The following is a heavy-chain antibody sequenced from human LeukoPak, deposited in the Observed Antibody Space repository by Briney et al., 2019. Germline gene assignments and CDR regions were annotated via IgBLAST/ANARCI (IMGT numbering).Heavy chain of an antibody. Sequence: PSQALSLTCTVSGGSISSGSYYWSWIRQPAGKGLEWIGRIYTSGSTNYNPSLKSRVTISVDTSKNQFSLKLSSVTAADTAVYYCARGVGLDILTGDYVFDYWGQGTLVTVSS. CDR3: ARGVGLDILTGDYVFDY. V-gene: IGHV4-61*02. CDR2: IYTSGST. J-gene: IGHJ4*02. D-gene: IGHD3-9*01. CDR1: GGSISSGSYY.